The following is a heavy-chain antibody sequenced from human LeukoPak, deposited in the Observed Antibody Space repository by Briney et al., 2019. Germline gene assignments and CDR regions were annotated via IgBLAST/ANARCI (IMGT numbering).Heavy chain of an antibody. CDR2: ISAYNGNT. CDR3: ARDSITYYDFWSGYFDYYGMDV. J-gene: IGHJ6*02. Sequence: ASVKVSCKASGYTFTSYGISWVRPAPGQGLEWMGWISAYNGNTNYAQKLQGRVTMTTDTSTSTAYMELRSLRSDDTAVYYCARDSITYYDFWSGYFDYYGMDVWGQGTTVTVSS. D-gene: IGHD3-3*01. V-gene: IGHV1-18*01. CDR1: GYTFTSYG.